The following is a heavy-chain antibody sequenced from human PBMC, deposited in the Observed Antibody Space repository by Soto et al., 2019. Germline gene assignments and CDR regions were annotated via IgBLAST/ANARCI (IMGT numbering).Heavy chain of an antibody. CDR3: ARVVLGLAAPSVGPY. D-gene: IGHD6-13*01. Sequence: ASVKVSCKASGYTFTSYGISWVRQAPGQGLEWMAWINPYNGNTKYAEKFLGRVTVTTDTSTATAYMEVRSLTSDDTAVFYCARVVLGLAAPSVGPYWRQGTPV. CDR1: GYTFTSYG. CDR2: INPYNGNT. V-gene: IGHV1-18*01. J-gene: IGHJ4*02.